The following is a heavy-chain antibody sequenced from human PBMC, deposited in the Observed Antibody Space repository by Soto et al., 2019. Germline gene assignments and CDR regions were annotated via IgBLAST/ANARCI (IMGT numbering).Heavy chain of an antibody. J-gene: IGHJ4*02. CDR2: IIPILGIA. V-gene: IGHV1-69*02. CDR3: ASLYSYAATPYYFDY. Sequence: QVQLAQSGAEVKKPGSSVKVSCKASGGTFSSYTISWVRQAPGQGLEWMGRIIPILGIANYAQKLQGRDTITADKSTSTAYMELSSLRSEDTAVYYCASLYSYAATPYYFDYWGQGTLVTVSS. D-gene: IGHD5-18*01. CDR1: GGTFSSYT.